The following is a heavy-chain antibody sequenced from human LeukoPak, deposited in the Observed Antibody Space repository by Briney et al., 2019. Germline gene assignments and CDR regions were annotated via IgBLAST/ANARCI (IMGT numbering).Heavy chain of an antibody. CDR1: GGSISSYY. CDR3: ARALGNY. Sequence: SETLSLACTVSGGSISSYYWSWIRQPPGKGLEWIGYIYYSGSTNYNPSLKSRVTISVDTSRNQFSLKLSSVTAADTAVYYCARALGNYWGQGTLVTVSS. J-gene: IGHJ4*02. CDR2: IYYSGST. V-gene: IGHV4-59*01.